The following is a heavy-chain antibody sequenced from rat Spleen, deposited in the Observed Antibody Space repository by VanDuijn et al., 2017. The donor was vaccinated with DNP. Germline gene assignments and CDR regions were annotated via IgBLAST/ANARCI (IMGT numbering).Heavy chain of an antibody. V-gene: IGHV5S23*01. D-gene: IGHD4-1*01. CDR3: ARQERAG. CDR1: GFTFSDYD. J-gene: IGHJ2*01. CDR2: ISPSGGST. Sequence: EVQLVESGGGLVQPGGSLKLSCVVSGFTFSDYDMAWVRQAPTKGLEWVASISPSGGSTYYRDSVKGRFTVSRDNAKSSLYLQMDSLRSEDTATYYCARQERAGWGQGVMVTVSS.